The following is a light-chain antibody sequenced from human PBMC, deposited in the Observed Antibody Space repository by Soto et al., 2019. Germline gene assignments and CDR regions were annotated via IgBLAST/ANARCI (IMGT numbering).Light chain of an antibody. CDR3: CSYVGGNTNV. V-gene: IGLV2-23*01. J-gene: IGLJ1*01. CDR1: SSDVGSCDL. CDR2: EGS. Sequence: QSALTQPASVSGSPGQSITISCTGASSDVGSCDLVSWYQQHPGKVPKLIIYEGSKRPSGISNRFSTSKSGNTASLTISGLQAEDEADYYWCSYVGGNTNVFGTGTKLTVL.